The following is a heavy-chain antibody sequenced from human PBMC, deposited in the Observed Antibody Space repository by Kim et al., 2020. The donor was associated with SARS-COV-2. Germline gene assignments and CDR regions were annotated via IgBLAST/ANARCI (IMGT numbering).Heavy chain of an antibody. Sequence: SETLSLTCTVSGGSISSSSYYWGWIRQPPGTGLEWIGSIYYSGSTYYNPSLKSRVTISVDTSKNQFSLKLSSVTAADTAVYYCARQDYYVSSGYYWENAAFEIWGQGTMVTVSS. CDR2: IYYSGST. V-gene: IGHV4-39*01. J-gene: IGHJ3*02. D-gene: IGHD3-22*01. CDR3: ARQDYYVSSGYYWENAAFEI. CDR1: GGSISSSSYY.